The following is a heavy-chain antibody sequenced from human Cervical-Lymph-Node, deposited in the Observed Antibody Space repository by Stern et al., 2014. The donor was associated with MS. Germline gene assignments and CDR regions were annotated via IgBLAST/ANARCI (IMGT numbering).Heavy chain of an antibody. Sequence: QLVQSGAEVKKPGASLKVSCRASGFPFTVFYMHWVRQAPGQGLDGLGIINPSGDTTSYAPKDQGRGNMNRETTTSTVYMELSSLKSEDSAVYYCSRSGFGELDLDYWCQGTLITVSS. CDR2: INPSGDTT. CDR3: SRSGFGELDLDY. D-gene: IGHD3-10*01. V-gene: IGHV1-46*01. CDR1: GFPFTVFY. J-gene: IGHJ4*02.